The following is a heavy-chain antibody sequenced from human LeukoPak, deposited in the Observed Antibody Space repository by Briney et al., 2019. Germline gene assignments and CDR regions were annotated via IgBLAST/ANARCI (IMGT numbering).Heavy chain of an antibody. CDR3: AKTRPLDSSSWSHGDY. J-gene: IGHJ4*02. CDR2: ISGSGDST. D-gene: IGHD6-13*01. V-gene: IGHV3-23*01. Sequence: GGSLRLSCAASGFTFSNFAMHWVRQAPGKGLEWVSAISGSGDSTYYGDSVKGRFTISRDNSKNTLYLQMNSLRAEDTAVYYCAKTRPLDSSSWSHGDYWGQGTLVTVSS. CDR1: GFTFSNFA.